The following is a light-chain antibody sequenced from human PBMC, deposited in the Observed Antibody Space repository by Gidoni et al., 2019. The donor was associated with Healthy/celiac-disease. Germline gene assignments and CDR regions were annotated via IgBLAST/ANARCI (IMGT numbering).Light chain of an antibody. Sequence: QSVLTQPPSASGTPGQRVTITCSGSSSNIGSNYVYWYQQLPGTAPKLLIYRNNQRPSGVPDRFSGSKSGTSASLAISGLRSEDEADYYYCAAWVFGGGTKLTVL. CDR2: RNN. CDR1: SSNIGSNY. J-gene: IGLJ3*02. V-gene: IGLV1-47*01. CDR3: AAWV.